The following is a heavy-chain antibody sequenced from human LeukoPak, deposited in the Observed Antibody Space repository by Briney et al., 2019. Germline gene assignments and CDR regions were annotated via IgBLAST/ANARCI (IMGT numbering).Heavy chain of an antibody. Sequence: TSETLSLTCTVSGVSISSGGYYWSWIRQHPGKGLEWIGYIYYSGSTYYNPSLKSRVTISVDTSKNQFSLKLSSVTAADTAVYYCARDQQQWLARHPYSMDVWGQGTTVTVSS. J-gene: IGHJ6*02. V-gene: IGHV4-31*03. CDR3: ARDQQQWLARHPYSMDV. D-gene: IGHD6-19*01. CDR1: GVSISSGGYY. CDR2: IYYSGST.